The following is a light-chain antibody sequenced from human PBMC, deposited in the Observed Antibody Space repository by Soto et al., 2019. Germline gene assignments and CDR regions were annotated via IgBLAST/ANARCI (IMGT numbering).Light chain of an antibody. Sequence: DIQMTQSPSSLSASVGDRVTITCRASQRVSTYLNWYQQKPEKAPKLLIYAASSLQSGVPSRFSGSGSGTDFTLTISSLQPEDFAMYYCQQYSDSPPTFGQGTKVEIK. CDR2: AAS. V-gene: IGKV1-39*01. J-gene: IGKJ1*01. CDR3: QQYSDSPPT. CDR1: QRVSTY.